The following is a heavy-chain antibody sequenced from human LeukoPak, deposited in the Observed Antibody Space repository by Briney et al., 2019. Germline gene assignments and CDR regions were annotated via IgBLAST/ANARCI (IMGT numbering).Heavy chain of an antibody. V-gene: IGHV3-53*01. CDR3: ATPLY. CDR1: GFTFSDYY. J-gene: IGHJ4*02. CDR2: IYSGGST. Sequence: PGGSLRLSCAASGFTFSDYYMSWVRQAPGKGLEWVSVIYSGGSTYYADSVKGRFTISRDNSKNTLYLQMNSLRAEDTAVYFCATPLYWGQGTLVTVSS.